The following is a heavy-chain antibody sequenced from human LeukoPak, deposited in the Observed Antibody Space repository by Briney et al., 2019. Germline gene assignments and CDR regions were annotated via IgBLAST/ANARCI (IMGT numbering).Heavy chain of an antibody. CDR1: GFTFDDYA. V-gene: IGHV3-9*01. D-gene: IGHD6-19*01. Sequence: GGSLRLSCAASGFTFDDYAMHWVRQAPGKGLEWVSGISWNSGSIGYADSVKGRFTISRDSAKNSLYLQMNSLRAEDTALYYCAKATRIAVAGPYYFDYWGQGTLVTVSS. J-gene: IGHJ4*02. CDR2: ISWNSGSI. CDR3: AKATRIAVAGPYYFDY.